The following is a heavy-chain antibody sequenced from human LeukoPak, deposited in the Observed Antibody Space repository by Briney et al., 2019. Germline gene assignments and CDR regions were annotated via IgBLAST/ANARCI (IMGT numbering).Heavy chain of an antibody. CDR1: GYTFTGYY. V-gene: IGHV1-2*04. Sequence: ASVKVSCKASGYTFTGYYMHWVRQAPGQGLEWMGRINPNSGGTNYAQKFQGWVTMTRDTSTSTAYMELSRLRSDDTAVYYCARGEKVPPGSGSYYAYNWFDPWGQGTLVTVSS. CDR3: ARGEKVPPGSGSYYAYNWFDP. D-gene: IGHD3-10*01. J-gene: IGHJ5*02. CDR2: INPNSGGT.